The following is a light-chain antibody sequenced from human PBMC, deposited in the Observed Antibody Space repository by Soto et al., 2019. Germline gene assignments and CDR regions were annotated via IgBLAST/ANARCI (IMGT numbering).Light chain of an antibody. J-gene: IGKJ5*01. CDR3: QQSYSTPPLT. Sequence: DIQMTQSPSSLSASVGDRVTITCRTSQSISRYLNWDQQKPGKAPKLLIYAASSLQSGVPSRFSGSGSGTDFTLTISSLQPEDFATYYCQQSYSTPPLTFGQGTRLEIK. CDR2: AAS. CDR1: QSISRY. V-gene: IGKV1-39*01.